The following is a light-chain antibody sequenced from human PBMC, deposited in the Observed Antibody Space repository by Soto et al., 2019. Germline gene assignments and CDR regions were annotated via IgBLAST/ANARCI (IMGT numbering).Light chain of an antibody. CDR2: DAS. Sequence: EFVLTRSPGTLSLSPGERATLSCRASQTVRNNYLAWYQQKHGQAPRLLIYDASSRATGIPDRFSGGGSGTDLTLTISRXEPEYFAVYYCQQFSSYPLTFGGGTKVDIK. CDR3: QQFSSYPLT. V-gene: IGKV3-20*01. CDR1: QTVRNNY. J-gene: IGKJ4*01.